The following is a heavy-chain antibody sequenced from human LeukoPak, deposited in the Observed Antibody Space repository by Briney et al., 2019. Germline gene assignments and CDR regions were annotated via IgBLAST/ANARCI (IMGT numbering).Heavy chain of an antibody. J-gene: IGHJ3*01. V-gene: IGHV3-23*01. D-gene: IGHD6-6*01. Sequence: GGSLRLSCAASGFTFSSHGMSWVRQAPGKGLEWVSAIIGSGTRTHYAESVKGRFTISSDNSKNTLYLQMSGLRAEDTAAYYCAKEMNRDSNSDPFDVWGQGTMVTVSS. CDR1: GFTFSSHG. CDR3: AKEMNRDSNSDPFDV. CDR2: IIGSGTRT.